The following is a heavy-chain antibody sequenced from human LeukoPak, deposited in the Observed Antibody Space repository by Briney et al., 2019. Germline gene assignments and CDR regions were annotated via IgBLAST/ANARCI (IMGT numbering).Heavy chain of an antibody. Sequence: ASVKVSCKASGYTFTSYGISWVRQAPGQGLEWMGWISAYNGNTNYAQKLQGRVTMTTDTSPSTAYMELRSLRSDDTAVYYCAREYIVGATIYYFDYWGQGTLVTVSS. D-gene: IGHD1-26*01. CDR3: AREYIVGATIYYFDY. J-gene: IGHJ4*02. V-gene: IGHV1-18*01. CDR1: GYTFTSYG. CDR2: ISAYNGNT.